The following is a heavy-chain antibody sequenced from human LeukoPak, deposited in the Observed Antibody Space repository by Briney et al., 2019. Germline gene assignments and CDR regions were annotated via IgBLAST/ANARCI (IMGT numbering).Heavy chain of an antibody. Sequence: PGGSLRLSCAASGFTFSSYSMNWVRQAPGKGLEWVSSISSSSSYIYYADSVKGRFTISRDNPKTSLNLKMTSLRAEETGVYYSARGYCSGGSCYWSGAFDIWGQGTMVTVSS. J-gene: IGHJ3*02. V-gene: IGHV3-21*01. CDR1: GFTFSSYS. CDR2: ISSSSSYI. D-gene: IGHD2-15*01. CDR3: ARGYCSGGSCYWSGAFDI.